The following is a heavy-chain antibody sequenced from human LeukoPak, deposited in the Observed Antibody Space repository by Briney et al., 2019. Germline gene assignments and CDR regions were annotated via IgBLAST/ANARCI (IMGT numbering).Heavy chain of an antibody. CDR2: IEHYGNDE. Sequence: PGGSLRLSCAASGFTFSTYWMTWVRQAPGKGLEWVANIEHYGNDEYYLDSLKGRFTISRDNTRNSLYLQMDSLRAEDTAVYYCAKVGVAKKPYYFDYWGQGTLVTVPS. J-gene: IGHJ4*02. V-gene: IGHV3-7*05. CDR3: AKVGVAKKPYYFDY. D-gene: IGHD3-3*01. CDR1: GFTFSTYW.